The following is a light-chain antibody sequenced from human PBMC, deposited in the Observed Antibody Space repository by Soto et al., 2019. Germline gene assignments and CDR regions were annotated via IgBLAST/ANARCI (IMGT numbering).Light chain of an antibody. V-gene: IGLV1-44*01. J-gene: IGLJ2*01. CDR1: SSNIGSNT. CDR3: AAWDDGLNALV. Sequence: QSVLTQPPSASGTPGQTVIISCSGSSSNIGSNTVNWYQQLPVTAPKLLIFSNSQRPSGVPDRFSGSRSGTSASLPITGVQSEDEAHYYWAAWDDGLNALVFGGGTKLTVL. CDR2: SNS.